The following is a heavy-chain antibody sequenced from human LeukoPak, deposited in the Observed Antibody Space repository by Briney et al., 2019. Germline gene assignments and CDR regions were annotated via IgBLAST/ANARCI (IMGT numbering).Heavy chain of an antibody. J-gene: IGHJ3*02. V-gene: IGHV4-59*08. CDR3: VRHRAEMATITDDAFDM. D-gene: IGHD5-24*01. Sequence: SETLSLTCTVSGGSISTYYWSWIRQPPGKGLEWIGYIHYSGTTNYNPSLKNRVTISLDTSKNQFSLRLSSVTAADTAVFYCVRHRAEMATITDDAFDMWGQGTMVTVSS. CDR2: IHYSGTT. CDR1: GGSISTYY.